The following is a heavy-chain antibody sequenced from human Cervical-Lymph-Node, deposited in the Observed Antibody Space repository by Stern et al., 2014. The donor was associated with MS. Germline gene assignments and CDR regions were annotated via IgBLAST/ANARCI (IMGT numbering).Heavy chain of an antibody. V-gene: IGHV3-11*01. J-gene: IGHJ6*02. CDR1: GSHFGVYY. CDR2: ISGSSSTI. CDR3: ARRGGGWDYDYYGMDV. Sequence: QVQLVQSGGGLVKPGGSLRLSCTASGSHFGVYYMTWVRQAPGQGLAWVSYISGSSSTIRYADSVKGRFTISRDNAKKSVYLQMNRLRDEDTAVYFCARRGGGWDYDYYGMDVWGQGTTVTVSS. D-gene: IGHD6-19*01.